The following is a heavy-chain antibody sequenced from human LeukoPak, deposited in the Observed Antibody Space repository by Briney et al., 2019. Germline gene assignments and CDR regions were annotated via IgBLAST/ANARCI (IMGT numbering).Heavy chain of an antibody. D-gene: IGHD1-1*01. CDR3: ASAWSY. J-gene: IGHJ4*02. CDR2: ISPDGSST. V-gene: IGHV3-74*01. CDR1: RFTFSSYW. Sequence: GGSLRLSCVALRFTFSSYWMHWVRQAPGKGLVWVSYISPDGSSTRYADSVKGRFTISRDNAKNTLYLQMNSLRAEDTAVYFCASAWSYWGQGTLVTVSS.